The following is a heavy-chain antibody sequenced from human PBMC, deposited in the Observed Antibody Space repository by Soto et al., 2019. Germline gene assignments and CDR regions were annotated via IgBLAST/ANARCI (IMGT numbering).Heavy chain of an antibody. V-gene: IGHV3-74*01. CDR3: ARYDGRSSGYDY. J-gene: IGHJ4*02. D-gene: IGHD3-22*01. CDR2: INSDGSRT. CDR1: GFTFTNYW. Sequence: EVQLVESGGGLVQPGGSLRLSCAASGFTFTNYWMHWVRQAPGKGLVWVSRINSDGSRTSYADSVKGRFTISRNNAKNTLYLQMNSLRAEDTAVYYCARYDGRSSGYDYWGQGTLVTVSS.